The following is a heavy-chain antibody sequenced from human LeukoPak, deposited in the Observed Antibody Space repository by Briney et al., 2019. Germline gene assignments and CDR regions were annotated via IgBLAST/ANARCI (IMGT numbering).Heavy chain of an antibody. CDR2: INHSGST. V-gene: IGHV4-34*01. CDR1: GGSFSGYY. Sequence: KSSETLSLTCAVYGGSFSGYYWSWIRQPPGKGLEWIGEINHSGSTNYNPSLKSRVTISVDTSKNQFSLKLSSVTAADTAVYYCARAYGSGSYYNHYYYYYMDVWGKGTTVTVSS. CDR3: ARAYGSGSYYNHYYYYYMDV. J-gene: IGHJ6*03. D-gene: IGHD3-10*01.